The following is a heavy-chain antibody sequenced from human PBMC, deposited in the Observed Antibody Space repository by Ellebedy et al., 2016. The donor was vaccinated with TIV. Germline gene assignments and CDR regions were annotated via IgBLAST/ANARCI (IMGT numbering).Heavy chain of an antibody. Sequence: GESLKISXAGSGFPFSVYWMHWVRQDPGKGLVWVARVDSAGNRVYGESVKGRFTISRDNAKNTVYLQMNDLRADDTAVYYCATGFVSAYTTWGQGTMVTVSS. CDR2: VDSAGNR. V-gene: IGHV3-74*03. CDR1: GFPFSVYW. CDR3: ATGFVSAYTT. D-gene: IGHD3-16*01. J-gene: IGHJ3*01.